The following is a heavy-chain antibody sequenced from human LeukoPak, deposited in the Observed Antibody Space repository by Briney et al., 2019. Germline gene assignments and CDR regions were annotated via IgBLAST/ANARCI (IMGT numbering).Heavy chain of an antibody. Sequence: GGSPRLSCAASGFTFSSYGMHWVRQAPGKGLEWVAVISYDGSNKYYADSVKGRFTISRDNSKNTLYLQINSLRAEDTAVYYCAKAVAPIYGGDYWGQGTLVTVSS. CDR2: ISYDGSNK. J-gene: IGHJ4*02. V-gene: IGHV3-30*18. D-gene: IGHD4-23*01. CDR3: AKAVAPIYGGDY. CDR1: GFTFSSYG.